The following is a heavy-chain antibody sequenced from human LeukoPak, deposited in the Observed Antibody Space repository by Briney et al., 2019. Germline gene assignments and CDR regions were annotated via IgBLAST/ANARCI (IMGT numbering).Heavy chain of an antibody. D-gene: IGHD6-19*01. J-gene: IGHJ4*02. Sequence: SETLSLTCTVSGSSISSWYWSWIRQPPGKGLERIGYFYDSGNTNYNPSLKTRVTISADTSKNQLSLNLTSVTAADTAVYYCARETKLMGYSSGLGFNYWGQGTLVTVSS. V-gene: IGHV4-59*01. CDR2: FYDSGNT. CDR1: GSSISSWY. CDR3: ARETKLMGYSSGLGFNY.